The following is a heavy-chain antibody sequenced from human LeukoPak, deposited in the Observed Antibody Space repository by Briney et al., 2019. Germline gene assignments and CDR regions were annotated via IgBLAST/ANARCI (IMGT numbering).Heavy chain of an antibody. CDR3: ASGLGVPAAFREAFDI. J-gene: IGHJ3*02. Sequence: PSETLSLTCTVSGGSISSYYWSWIRQPPGKGLEWIGYIYYSGSTNYNPSLKSRVTISVDTSKNQFSLKLSSVTAADTAVYYCASGLGVPAAFREAFDIWGQGTMVTVSS. D-gene: IGHD2-2*01. CDR1: GGSISSYY. V-gene: IGHV4-59*01. CDR2: IYYSGST.